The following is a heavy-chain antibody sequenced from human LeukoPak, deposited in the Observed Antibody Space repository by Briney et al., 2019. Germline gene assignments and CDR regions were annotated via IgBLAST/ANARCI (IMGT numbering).Heavy chain of an antibody. D-gene: IGHD6-13*01. V-gene: IGHV1-18*01. Sequence: ASVKVSCKASGYTFTSYGISWVRQPHGQGLEWMGWISSYNGNTNYAQKLQRRVTMTTDTSTSTADMELRSLRSDDTAVYYGARDLLVHGDYWGQGTLVTVSS. J-gene: IGHJ4*02. CDR2: ISSYNGNT. CDR1: GYTFTSYG. CDR3: ARDLLVHGDY.